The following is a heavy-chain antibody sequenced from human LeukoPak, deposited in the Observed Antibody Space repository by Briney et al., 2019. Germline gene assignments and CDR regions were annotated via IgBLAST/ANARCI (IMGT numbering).Heavy chain of an antibody. J-gene: IGHJ4*02. CDR1: GFTFSSHA. CDR3: ARDRVEWFGELLTDY. Sequence: PGGSLRLSCAASGFTFSSHAMSWVRQAPGKGLEWVSAISGSGGSTYYAGSVKGRFTISRDNSKNTLYLQMNSLRAEDTAVYYCARDRVEWFGELLTDYWGQGTLVTVSS. V-gene: IGHV3-23*01. D-gene: IGHD3-10*01. CDR2: ISGSGGST.